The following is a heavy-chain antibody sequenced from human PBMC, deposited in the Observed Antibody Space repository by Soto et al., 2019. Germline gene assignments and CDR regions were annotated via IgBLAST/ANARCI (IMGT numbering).Heavy chain of an antibody. CDR1: GASISSGGYY. Sequence: SETLSLTCTVSGASISSGGYYWSWIRQHPGKGLEWIGYIYYSGSTYYNPSLKSRVIISVDTSKNQFSLKLSSVTAADTAVYYCARAYVCSGGSCYSDWFDPWGQGTLVTVSS. CDR3: ARAYVCSGGSCYSDWFDP. D-gene: IGHD2-15*01. J-gene: IGHJ5*02. CDR2: IYYSGST. V-gene: IGHV4-30-4*08.